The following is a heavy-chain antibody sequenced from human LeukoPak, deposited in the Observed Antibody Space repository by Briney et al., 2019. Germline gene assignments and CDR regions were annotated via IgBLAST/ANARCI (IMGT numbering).Heavy chain of an antibody. Sequence: SETLSLTCTVSGGSVSSGSYYWSWIRQPPGQGLEWIGYIYYSGSTNYNPSLTSRVTISVDTSKNQFSLKLSSVTAADTAVYYCASESSGTFDYWGQGTLVTVSS. CDR1: GGSVSSGSYY. CDR2: IYYSGST. D-gene: IGHD6-6*01. J-gene: IGHJ4*02. V-gene: IGHV4-61*01. CDR3: ASESSGTFDY.